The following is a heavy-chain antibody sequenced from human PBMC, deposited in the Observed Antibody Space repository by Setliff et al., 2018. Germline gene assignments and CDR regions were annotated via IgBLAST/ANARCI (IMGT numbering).Heavy chain of an antibody. CDR2: ISAYSGNT. CDR3: ARDRKSSPEHYYFDY. Sequence: GASVKVSCKASGYTFSNYGLSWVRQAPGQGPEWMGWISAYSGNTYYAPKFQGRVIMTTDTSTNTAYMELRSLGSDDTAVYYCARDRKSSPEHYYFDYWGQGTLVTVSS. CDR1: GYTFSNYG. J-gene: IGHJ4*02. V-gene: IGHV1-18*01.